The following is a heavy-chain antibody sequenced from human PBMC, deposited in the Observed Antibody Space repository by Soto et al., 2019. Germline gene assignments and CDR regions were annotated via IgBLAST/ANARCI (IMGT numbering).Heavy chain of an antibody. CDR3: ARDLSGTGLDI. D-gene: IGHD1-26*01. V-gene: IGHV4-4*07. CDR2: VYSTGGT. Sequence: SETLSLTCNVSGDSIGRFYWSWIRQSAEKGLEWIGRVYSTGGTAYNPALKGRVTISLDRSNNHVSLEMNSVTAADTAVYFCARDLSGTGLDIWGRGTRVTVS. J-gene: IGHJ6*02. CDR1: GDSIGRFY.